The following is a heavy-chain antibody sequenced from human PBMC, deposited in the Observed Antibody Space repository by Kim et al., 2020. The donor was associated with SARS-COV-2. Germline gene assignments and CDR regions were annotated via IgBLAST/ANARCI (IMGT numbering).Heavy chain of an antibody. D-gene: IGHD1-26*01. V-gene: IGHV4-34*01. J-gene: IGHJ5*02. CDR2: INHSGST. CDR3: ARAGELRTLYNWFDP. Sequence: SETLSLTCAVYGGSFSGYYWSWIRQPPGKGLEWIGEINHSGSTNYNPSLKSRVTISVDTSKNQFSLKLSSVTAADTAVYYCARAGELRTLYNWFDPWGQGTLVTVSS. CDR1: GGSFSGYY.